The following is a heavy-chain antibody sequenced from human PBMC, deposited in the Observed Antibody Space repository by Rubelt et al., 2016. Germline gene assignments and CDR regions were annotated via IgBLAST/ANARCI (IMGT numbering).Heavy chain of an antibody. CDR3: AKGTGPRRGGTDY. D-gene: IGHD3/OR15-3a*01. J-gene: IGHJ4*02. CDR1: GFTFRSYA. V-gene: IGHV3-23*01. Sequence: EVQLLESGGGLVQPGGSLRLSCAASGFTFRSYAMSWVSQAPGKGLEWVSALSGSGGSTYYADSVKGRFTISRDNSKNTLYLQMNSLRAEDTAVYYCAKGTGPRRGGTDYWGQGTLVTVSS. CDR2: LSGSGGST.